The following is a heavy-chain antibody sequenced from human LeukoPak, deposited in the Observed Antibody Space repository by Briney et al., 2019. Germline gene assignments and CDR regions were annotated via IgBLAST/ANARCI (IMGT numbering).Heavy chain of an antibody. V-gene: IGHV4-59*01. J-gene: IGHJ4*02. CDR2: IYYSGST. Sequence: SETLSLTCTVSGGPISSYYWSWIRQPPGKGLEWIGYIYYSGSTNYNPSLKSRVTISVDTSKNQFSLKLSSVTAADTAVYYCARDQVKGYFDYWGQGTLVTVSS. CDR1: GGPISSYY. CDR3: ARDQVKGYFDY. D-gene: IGHD2-21*01.